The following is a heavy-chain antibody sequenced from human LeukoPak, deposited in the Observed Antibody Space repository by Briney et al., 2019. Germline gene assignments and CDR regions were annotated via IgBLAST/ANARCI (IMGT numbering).Heavy chain of an antibody. CDR2: ISSSSSTI. V-gene: IGHV3-48*04. Sequence: PGGSLRLSCAASGFTFSSYSMNWVRQAPGKGLEWVSYISSSSSTIYYADSVKGRFTISRDNAKNSLYLQMNSLRAEDTAVYYCARDLIVATEKYFDCWGQGTLVTVCS. J-gene: IGHJ4*02. D-gene: IGHD5-12*01. CDR3: ARDLIVATEKYFDC. CDR1: GFTFSSYS.